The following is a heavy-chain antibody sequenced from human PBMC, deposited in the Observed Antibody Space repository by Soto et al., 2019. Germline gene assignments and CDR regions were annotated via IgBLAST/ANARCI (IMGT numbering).Heavy chain of an antibody. D-gene: IGHD5-12*01. J-gene: IGHJ4*02. Sequence: EVKLVESGGGLVQPGGSLRLSCATSGFTFTTYWMHWVRQAPGKGLMWVSRITPDGGSTSYADSVKGRFTISRDNAKNTLYLQMNGLRAEDTAIYYCARDLIIADTPGDDFDYWGQGTLVAVSS. CDR1: GFTFTTYW. V-gene: IGHV3-74*01. CDR3: ARDLIIADTPGDDFDY. CDR2: ITPDGGST.